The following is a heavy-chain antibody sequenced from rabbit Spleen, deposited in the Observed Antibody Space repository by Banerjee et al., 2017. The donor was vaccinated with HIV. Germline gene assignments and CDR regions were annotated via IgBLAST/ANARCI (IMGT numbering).Heavy chain of an antibody. D-gene: IGHD4-2*01. J-gene: IGHJ4*01. CDR1: GVSFSDKDV. CDR2: INIVTGKS. V-gene: IGHV1S45*01. CDR3: ARDSAGREDFNL. Sequence: EQLEEFGGGLVKPEGSLTLTCKASGVSFSDKDVMCWVRQAPGKGLEWFACINIVTGKSVYASWAKGRFVMSRTSSTTVTLQMTSLTAADTATYVCARDSAGREDFNLWGPGTLVTVS.